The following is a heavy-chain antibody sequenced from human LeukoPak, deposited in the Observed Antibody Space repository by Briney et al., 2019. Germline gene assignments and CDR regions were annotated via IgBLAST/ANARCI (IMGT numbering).Heavy chain of an antibody. CDR2: IYSGGST. V-gene: IGHV3-53*01. CDR3: ARVAAGTYFDS. CDR1: GFTFSSYA. D-gene: IGHD6-19*01. J-gene: IGHJ4*02. Sequence: GGSLRLSCAASGFTFSSYAMSWVRQAPGKGLEWVSVIYSGGSTFYADSVKGRFTISRDNSKNTLYFQMNSLRAEDTAVYYCARVAAGTYFDSWGQGTLVTVSS.